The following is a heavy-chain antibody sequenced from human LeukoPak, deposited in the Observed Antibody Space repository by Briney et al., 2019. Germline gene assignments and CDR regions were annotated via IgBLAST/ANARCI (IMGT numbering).Heavy chain of an antibody. V-gene: IGHV3-33*01. CDR1: GFTFSNYG. D-gene: IGHD1-26*01. J-gene: IGHJ4*02. CDR2: IWYDGSNK. CDR3: ARDSSGGHYYFDY. Sequence: PGRSLRLSCAASGFTFSNYGMHWVRQAPGKGLEWVAVIWYDGSNKYYADSVKGRFTISRDNAKNTLYLQMNSLGVDDTAVYYCARDSSGGHYYFDYWGQGTLVTVSP.